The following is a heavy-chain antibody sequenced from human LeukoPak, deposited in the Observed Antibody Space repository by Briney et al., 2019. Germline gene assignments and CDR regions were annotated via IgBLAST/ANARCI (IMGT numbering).Heavy chain of an antibody. J-gene: IGHJ4*02. CDR1: GFTFGDYG. CDR3: TRILLDHLVFGH. V-gene: IGHV3-49*04. Sequence: GGSLRLSCTASGFTFGDYGMSWVRQAPGKGLEWVGFIRINSHGGTTEYAASVKGRFTISRDDSKSIAYLQMNSLKSEDTAVYYCTRILLDHLVFGHWGQGTLVTVSS. CDR2: IRINSHGGTT. D-gene: IGHD2-8*02.